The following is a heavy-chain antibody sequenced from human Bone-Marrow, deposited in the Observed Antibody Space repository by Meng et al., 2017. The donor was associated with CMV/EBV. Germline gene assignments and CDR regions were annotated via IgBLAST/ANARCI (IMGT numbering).Heavy chain of an antibody. Sequence: GESLKISCAASGFTFSSYSMNWVRQAPGKGLEWVSSISSSSSYIYYADSVKGRFTISRDNAKNSLYLQMNSLRAEDTAVYYCARVTDYVWGVTSWENAFDIWGQGTMVTVSS. V-gene: IGHV3-21*01. J-gene: IGHJ3*02. CDR1: GFTFSSYS. CDR3: ARVTDYVWGVTSWENAFDI. D-gene: IGHD3-16*01. CDR2: ISSSSSYI.